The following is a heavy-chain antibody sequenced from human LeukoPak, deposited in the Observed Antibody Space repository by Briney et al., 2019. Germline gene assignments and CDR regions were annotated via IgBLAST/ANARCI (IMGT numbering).Heavy chain of an antibody. V-gene: IGHV4-31*03. D-gene: IGHD5-12*01. CDR3: ARGGYSGYVDY. Sequence: SQTLSLTCTVSGGSISSGGYYWSWIRQHPGKGLEWIGYIYYSGSTYYNPFLKSRVTISVDTSKNQFSLKLSSVTAADTAVYYCARGGYSGYVDYWGQGTLVTVSS. CDR1: GGSISSGGYY. J-gene: IGHJ4*02. CDR2: IYYSGST.